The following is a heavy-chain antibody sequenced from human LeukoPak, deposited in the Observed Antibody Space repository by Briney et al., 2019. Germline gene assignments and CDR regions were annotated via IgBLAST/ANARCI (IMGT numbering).Heavy chain of an antibody. CDR2: ISSSSSYI. CDR1: GFTFSSYA. Sequence: PGGSLRLSCAASGFTFSSYAMPWVRQAPGKGLEWVSSISSSSSYIYYADSVKGRFTISRDNAKNSLYLQMNSLRAEDTAVYYCARVAITGDIYFDYWGQGTLVTVSS. J-gene: IGHJ4*02. V-gene: IGHV3-21*01. CDR3: ARVAITGDIYFDY. D-gene: IGHD7-27*01.